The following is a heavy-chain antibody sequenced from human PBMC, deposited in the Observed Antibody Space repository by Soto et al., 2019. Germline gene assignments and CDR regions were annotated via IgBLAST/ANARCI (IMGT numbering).Heavy chain of an antibody. V-gene: IGHV3-23*01. CDR2: ISTSGGVT. Sequence: EVQLLESGGGLVQPGGSLRLSCAASEFTFGSYAMSWVRQAPGKGLEYVSIISTSGGVTYYADSVKGRFTISRDNSRNTLYLQMNSLTAEDTAVYYCAKGCSSWSRFDNWGQGTLVTVSS. D-gene: IGHD6-13*01. CDR3: AKGCSSWSRFDN. J-gene: IGHJ4*02. CDR1: EFTFGSYA.